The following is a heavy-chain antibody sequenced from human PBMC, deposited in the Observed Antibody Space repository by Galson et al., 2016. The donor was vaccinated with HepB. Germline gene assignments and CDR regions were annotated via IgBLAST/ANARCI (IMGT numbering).Heavy chain of an antibody. CDR3: ARGPQRSYGVATISPYYYFYMDG. CDR1: GGSFSGYY. D-gene: IGHD5-12*01. V-gene: IGHV4-34*01. CDR2: INQSGGT. J-gene: IGHJ6*03. Sequence: SETLSLTCAVYGGSFSGYYWGWIRQPPGKGLEWIGEINQSGGTNSNPSLKGRVTMSVDTSNNQVSLKLSSVTAADTAVYYCARGPQRSYGVATISPYYYFYMDGWGKGTTVTVSS.